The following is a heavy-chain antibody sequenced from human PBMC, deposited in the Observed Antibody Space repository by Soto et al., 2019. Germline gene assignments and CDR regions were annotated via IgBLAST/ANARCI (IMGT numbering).Heavy chain of an antibody. D-gene: IGHD3-22*01. J-gene: IGHJ6*02. V-gene: IGHV1-69*13. CDR2: IIPIFGTA. CDR1: GDTFSSYA. CDR3: ARDILRDYYDSSGYLGYGMDV. Sequence: SVKVYCKDSGDTFSSYAISWVRQAPGQGLEWMGGIIPIFGTANYEQKFQGRVTIAADESTSTAYMELSSLRSEDTAVYYCARDILRDYYDSSGYLGYGMDVWGQGTTVTVSS.